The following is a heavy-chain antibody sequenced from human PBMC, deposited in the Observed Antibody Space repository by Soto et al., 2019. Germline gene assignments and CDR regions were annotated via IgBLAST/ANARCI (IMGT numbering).Heavy chain of an antibody. CDR3: ARKVGATTVPDY. V-gene: IGHV1-3*01. Sequence: ASVKVSCKASGYTFTSYAMHWVRQAPGQRLEWMGWINAGNGNTKYSQKFQGRVTMTRDTSATTAYMELSSLRSEDTAVYYCARKVGATTVPDYWGQGTLVTVSS. J-gene: IGHJ4*02. CDR2: INAGNGNT. D-gene: IGHD1-26*01. CDR1: GYTFTSYA.